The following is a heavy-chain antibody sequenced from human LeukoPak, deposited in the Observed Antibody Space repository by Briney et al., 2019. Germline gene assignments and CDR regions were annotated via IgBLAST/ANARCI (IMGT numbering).Heavy chain of an antibody. D-gene: IGHD6-13*01. CDR3: ARGAQQLGY. V-gene: IGHV3-30-3*01. CDR1: GFTFSSYA. J-gene: IGHJ4*02. Sequence: GRSLRLSCAASGFTFSSYAMHWVRQAPGKGLEWVAVISYDGSNKYYADSVKGRFTISRDNSKNTLYLQMNSLRAEDTAVYYCARGAQQLGYWGQGTLVTVSS. CDR2: ISYDGSNK.